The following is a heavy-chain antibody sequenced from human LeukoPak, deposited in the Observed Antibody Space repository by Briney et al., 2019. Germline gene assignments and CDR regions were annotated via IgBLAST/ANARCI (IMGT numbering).Heavy chain of an antibody. CDR1: GFTFSSYA. D-gene: IGHD3-22*01. Sequence: GSLRLSCAASGFTFSSYAMSWVRQAPGKGLEWVSAISGSGGSTYYADSVKGRFTISRDNSKNTLYLQMNSLRAEDTAVYYCAKGGPYYYDSSGYYYEAEYFQRWGQGTLVTVSS. J-gene: IGHJ1*01. CDR3: AKGGPYYYDSSGYYYEAEYFQR. CDR2: ISGSGGST. V-gene: IGHV3-23*01.